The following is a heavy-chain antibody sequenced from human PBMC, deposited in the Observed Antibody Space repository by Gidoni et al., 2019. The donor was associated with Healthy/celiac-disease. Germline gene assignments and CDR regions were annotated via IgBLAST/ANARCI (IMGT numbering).Heavy chain of an antibody. Sequence: QLQLQESGPGLVKPSETLSLTFTVSGGSISSTSYSWGWIRKPPGKGLEWIGSIYYSGSTYYNPSLKGRVTISVDTSKNQFSRKLTSVTAADTAVYYCASLNPNYYDSSGYRGHYFDYWGQGTLVTVSS. CDR1: GGSISSTSYS. D-gene: IGHD3-22*01. CDR3: ASLNPNYYDSSGYRGHYFDY. CDR2: IYYSGST. V-gene: IGHV4-39*01. J-gene: IGHJ4*02.